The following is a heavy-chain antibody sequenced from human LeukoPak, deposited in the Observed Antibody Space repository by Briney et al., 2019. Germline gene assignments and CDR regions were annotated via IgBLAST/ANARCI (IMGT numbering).Heavy chain of an antibody. CDR1: EYSFVSYY. J-gene: IGHJ5*02. Sequence: PVASVKVSCKASEYSFVSYYIHWVRQAPGEGLEWVGLIYPHDGTTNYAQKFQGRVTMTVDRSTTTFYMELSSLTSEDTAVYYCTRDRPHNWFDPWGQGTLVTVSP. CDR2: IYPHDGTT. V-gene: IGHV1-46*01. CDR3: TRDRPHNWFDP.